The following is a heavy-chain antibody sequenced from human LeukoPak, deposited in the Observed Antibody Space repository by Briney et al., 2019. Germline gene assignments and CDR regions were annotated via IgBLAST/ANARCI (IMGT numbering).Heavy chain of an antibody. Sequence: PGGSLRLSCAASGFTFSTYGMHWVRQAPGKGLEWMAVISYHGRNKHYADSVKGRFTISRDNSENTLYLQMSSLRAEDTAVYYCARDPRRAARSSSYYFDYWGQGTLVTVSS. CDR1: GFTFSTYG. CDR2: ISYHGRNK. CDR3: ARDPRRAARSSSYYFDY. V-gene: IGHV3-30*03. J-gene: IGHJ4*02. D-gene: IGHD6-6*01.